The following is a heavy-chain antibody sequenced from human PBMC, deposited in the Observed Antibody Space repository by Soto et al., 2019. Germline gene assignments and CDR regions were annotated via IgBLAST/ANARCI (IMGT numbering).Heavy chain of an antibody. Sequence: QVQLVQSGAEVKKPGASVKVSCKASGYTFTSYGISWVRQAPGQGLEWMGWISAYNGNTNYAQKLQGRVTMTTDTATGTACMELGSLRSDDTAVYYCARSWGGIAARKVGDAFDIWGQGTMVTVSS. D-gene: IGHD6-6*01. CDR3: ARSWGGIAARKVGDAFDI. V-gene: IGHV1-18*01. CDR1: GYTFTSYG. CDR2: ISAYNGNT. J-gene: IGHJ3*02.